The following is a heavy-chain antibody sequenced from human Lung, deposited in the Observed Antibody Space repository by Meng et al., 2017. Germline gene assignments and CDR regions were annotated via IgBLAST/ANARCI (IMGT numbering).Heavy chain of an antibody. CDR3: ARDKPPNDV. Sequence: QVERVASGGGVVQPGGSLRLSCAASGFTFNTYAMHWVRQAPGKGLEWVSLMSFDGAQIYYSDSVRGRFTISRDNSKNTLYLQMNSLRAEDTAVYYCARDKPPNDVWGRGTLVTVSS. V-gene: IGHV3-30*01. CDR1: GFTFNTYA. J-gene: IGHJ2*01. CDR2: MSFDGAQI.